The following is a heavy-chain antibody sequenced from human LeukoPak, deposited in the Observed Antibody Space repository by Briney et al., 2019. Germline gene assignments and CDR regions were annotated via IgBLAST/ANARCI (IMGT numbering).Heavy chain of an antibody. D-gene: IGHD5-18*01. V-gene: IGHV3-30*03. CDR1: GFTFSSYG. J-gene: IGHJ4*02. Sequence: GGSLRLSCAASGFTFSSYGMHWVRQAPGKGLEGVAVISYDGSNKYYADSVKGRFTISRDNSKNTLYLQMNSLRAEDPAVYYCAGVTDGYWGQGTLVTVSS. CDR2: ISYDGSNK. CDR3: AGVTDGY.